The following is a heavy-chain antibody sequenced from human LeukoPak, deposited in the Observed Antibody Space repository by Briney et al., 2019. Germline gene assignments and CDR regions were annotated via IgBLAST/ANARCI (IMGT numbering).Heavy chain of an antibody. Sequence: SETLSLTCTVSGGSISSYYWSWIRQPAGKGLEWIGRIYTSGSTNYNPSLKSRVTMSVDTPKNQFSLKLSSVTAADTAVYYCASEWIQLWQFDYWGQGTLVTVSS. V-gene: IGHV4-4*07. CDR3: ASEWIQLWQFDY. CDR1: GGSISSYY. J-gene: IGHJ4*02. CDR2: IYTSGST. D-gene: IGHD5-18*01.